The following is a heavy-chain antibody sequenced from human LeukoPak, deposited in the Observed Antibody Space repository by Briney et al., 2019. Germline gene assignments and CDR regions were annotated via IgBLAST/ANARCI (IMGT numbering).Heavy chain of an antibody. V-gene: IGHV3-23*01. D-gene: IGHD6-13*01. CDR2: ISGSGGST. J-gene: IGHJ4*02. Sequence: GGSLRLSCAASGFTFSSYAMSWVRQAPGKGLEWVSAISGSGGSTYYAESVKGRFTISRDNSKNTLYLQMNSLRAEATAVYYCAKVRSSSSEYYFDYWGQGNLVTVSS. CDR3: AKVRSSSSEYYFDY. CDR1: GFTFSSYA.